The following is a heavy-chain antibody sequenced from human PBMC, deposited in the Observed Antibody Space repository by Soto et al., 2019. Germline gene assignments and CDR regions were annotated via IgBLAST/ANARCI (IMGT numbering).Heavy chain of an antibody. J-gene: IGHJ4*02. D-gene: IGHD3-9*01. V-gene: IGHV1-18*01. CDR2: ISPHNRNT. CDR3: ARDEGGYDILTGYYKAHHFDQ. Sequence: GASVKVSCKASGYTFGHFYITWVRQAPGQGLEWMGAISPHNRNTNYAEKFRGRVTMTTDTSTTTAYMELRGLRSDDTAVYYCARDEGGYDILTGYYKAHHFDQWGQGALVTVSS. CDR1: GYTFGHFY.